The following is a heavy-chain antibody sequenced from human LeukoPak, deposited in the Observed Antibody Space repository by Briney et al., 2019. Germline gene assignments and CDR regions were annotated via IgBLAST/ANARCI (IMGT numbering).Heavy chain of an antibody. D-gene: IGHD5-12*01. Sequence: HSGGSLRLSCAASGFTFSSYWMHWVRHAPGKGLVWVSRINGDGSSTSYADSVKGRFTISRDNAKNTLYLQMNSLRAEDTAVYYCATSGYGEDFDYWGQGTLVTVSS. CDR1: GFTFSSYW. CDR3: ATSGYGEDFDY. V-gene: IGHV3-74*01. CDR2: INGDGSST. J-gene: IGHJ4*02.